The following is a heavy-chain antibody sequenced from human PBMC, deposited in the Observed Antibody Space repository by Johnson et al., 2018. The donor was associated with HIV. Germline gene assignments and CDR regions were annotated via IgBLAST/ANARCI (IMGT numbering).Heavy chain of an antibody. CDR2: IRYDGGTK. J-gene: IGHJ3*02. CDR1: GFTFNTYG. V-gene: IGHV3-30*02. Sequence: QVQLVESGGGVVRPVGSLRLSCAASGFTFNTYGMHWVRQAPGKGLEWVAFIRYDGGTKYYADSLKGRFTISRDNAKNSLSLQMNSLRVEDTAVYYCARRSGYAFDIWGQGTMVTVSS. D-gene: IGHD5-24*01. CDR3: ARRSGYAFDI.